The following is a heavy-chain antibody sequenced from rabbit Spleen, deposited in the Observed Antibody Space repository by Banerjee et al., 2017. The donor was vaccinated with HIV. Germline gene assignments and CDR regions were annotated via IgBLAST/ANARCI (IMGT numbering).Heavy chain of an antibody. V-gene: IGHV1S40*01. D-gene: IGHD1-1*01. Sequence: QSLEESGGDLVKPGASLTLTCTASGVSFSSNHYMCWVRQAPGKGLEWIGYIDLLFGTTYYANWAKGRITISRTSSTTVTLQLTSLTAADTATYFCARDLVAVIGWNFNLWGPGTLVTVS. CDR1: GVSFSSNHY. J-gene: IGHJ4*01. CDR3: ARDLVAVIGWNFNL. CDR2: IDLLFGTT.